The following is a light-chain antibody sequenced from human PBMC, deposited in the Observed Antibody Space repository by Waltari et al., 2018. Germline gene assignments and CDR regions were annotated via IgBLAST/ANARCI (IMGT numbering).Light chain of an antibody. CDR2: DVS. CDR3: CSFAGTSWV. CDR1: RYDVCGYHY. J-gene: IGLJ3*02. Sequence: QSALTQPRSVSGSPGQSVTISCTGTRYDVCGYHYFPWYQQYPGKAPKVMIYDVSNRPSGVTDRFSGSKSGNTASLTISGLQAEDEADYYCCSFAGTSWVFGGGTKVTVL. V-gene: IGLV2-11*01.